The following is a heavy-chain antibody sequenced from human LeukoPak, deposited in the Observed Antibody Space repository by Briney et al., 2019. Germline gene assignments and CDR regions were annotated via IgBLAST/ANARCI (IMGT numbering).Heavy chain of an antibody. CDR3: AVRARSGSLPFDY. V-gene: IGHV4-4*02. D-gene: IGHD3-3*01. CDR2: IYHSGST. J-gene: IGHJ4*02. CDR1: GGSISSSNW. Sequence: SETLSLTCAVSGGSISSSNWWSWVRQPPGKGLEWIGEIYHSGSTNYNPSLKSRVTISVDKSKNQFSLKLSSVTAADTAVYYCAVRARSGSLPFDYWGQGTLVTVSS.